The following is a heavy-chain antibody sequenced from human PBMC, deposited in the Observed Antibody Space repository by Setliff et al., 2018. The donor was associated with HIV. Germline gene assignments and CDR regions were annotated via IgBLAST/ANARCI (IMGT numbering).Heavy chain of an antibody. CDR1: GGSINNYY. CDR3: ARLGYATFDFDY. V-gene: IGHV4-4*09. CDR2: VYTSGST. J-gene: IGHJ4*02. Sequence: PSETLSLTCTVSGGSINNYYWSWIRQPPGKGLEWIGYVYTSGSTNYNPSLKSRVTISVDTSKKQFSLKLSSVTAADTAVYFCARLGYATFDFDYWGQGTLVTVSS. D-gene: IGHD3-16*01.